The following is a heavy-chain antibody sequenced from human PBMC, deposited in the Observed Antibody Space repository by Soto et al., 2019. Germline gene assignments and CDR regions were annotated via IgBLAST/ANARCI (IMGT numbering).Heavy chain of an antibody. D-gene: IGHD6-19*01. CDR1: GYTFTGYY. J-gene: IGHJ6*04. Sequence: ASVKVSCKASGYTFTGYYMHWVRQAPGQGLEWMGWINPNSGGTNYAQKFQGRVTMTRDTSISTAYMELSRLRSDDTAVYYCARAAGTKLYYYYGKDLWGKGTRGTVCS. CDR2: INPNSGGT. CDR3: ARAAGTKLYYYYGKDL. V-gene: IGHV1-2*02.